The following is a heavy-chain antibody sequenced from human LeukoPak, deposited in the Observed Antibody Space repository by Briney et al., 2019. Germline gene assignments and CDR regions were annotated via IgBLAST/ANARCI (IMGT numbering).Heavy chain of an antibody. CDR1: GFTFSSYA. D-gene: IGHD3-3*01. J-gene: IGHJ3*02. V-gene: IGHV3-30-3*01. CDR3: AREDPYDFTLSGAFDI. Sequence: GGSLRLSCAASGFTFSSYAMHWVRQAPGKGLEWVAVISYDGSNKYYADSVKGRFTISRDNSKNTLYLQMNSLRAEDTAVYYCAREDPYDFTLSGAFDIWGQGTMVTVSS. CDR2: ISYDGSNK.